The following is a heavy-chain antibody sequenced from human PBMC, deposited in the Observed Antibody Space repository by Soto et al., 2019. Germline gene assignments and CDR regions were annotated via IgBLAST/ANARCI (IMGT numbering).Heavy chain of an antibody. CDR2: ISSGNSYI. J-gene: IGHJ4*02. D-gene: IGHD3-9*01. CDR3: ATQMDYNILTGYRPFDY. CDR1: GFTFSSYS. Sequence: GGSPRLSCAVSGFTFSSYSMNWVRQAPGKGLEWVSSISSGNSYIYYADSVRGRFTVSRDNAKSSLYLQMNSLRAEDTAVYYCATQMDYNILTGYRPFDYWDQGTPVTVSS. V-gene: IGHV3-21*01.